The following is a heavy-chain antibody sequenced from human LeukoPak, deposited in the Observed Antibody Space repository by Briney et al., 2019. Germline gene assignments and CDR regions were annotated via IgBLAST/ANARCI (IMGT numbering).Heavy chain of an antibody. J-gene: IGHJ4*02. CDR2: ISYDGSNK. Sequence: GRSLRLSCAASGFTSSNYGMHWVRQAPGKGLEWVAVISYDGSNKYYADSVKGRFTISRDNSKNTLYLQMNSLRAEDTAVYYCAKDPSLAAADYWGQGTLVTVSS. D-gene: IGHD6-13*01. V-gene: IGHV3-30*18. CDR1: GFTSSNYG. CDR3: AKDPSLAAADY.